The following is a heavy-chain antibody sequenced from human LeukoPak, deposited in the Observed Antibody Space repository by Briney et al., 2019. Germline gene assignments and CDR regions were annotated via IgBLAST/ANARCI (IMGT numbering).Heavy chain of an antibody. J-gene: IGHJ6*02. D-gene: IGHD2-2*01. CDR3: ARHRALADIVLVPTAMRRHGMDV. CDR1: GGSISSDH. Sequence: SETLSLTCTVSGGSISSDHWSWTRQPPGKGLEWIGYIYYSGSTNYNPSLKSRVTISVDTSKNQYSLKLSSVTAADTAVYYCARHRALADIVLVPTAMRRHGMDVWGQGTTVTVSS. CDR2: IYYSGST. V-gene: IGHV4-59*08.